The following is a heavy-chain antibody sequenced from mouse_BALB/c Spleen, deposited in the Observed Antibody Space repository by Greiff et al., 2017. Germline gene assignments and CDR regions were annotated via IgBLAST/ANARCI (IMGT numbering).Heavy chain of an antibody. CDR1: GFSLSRYS. V-gene: IGHV2-6-4*01. J-gene: IGHJ3*01. CDR2: IWGGGST. CDR3: ARKALLRPAWFAY. D-gene: IGHD1-2*01. Sequence: VKLMESGPGLVAPSQSLSITCTVSGFSLSRYSVHWVRQPPGKGLEWLGMIWGGGSTDYNSALKSRLSISKDNSKSQVFLKMNSLQTDDTAMYYCARKALLRPAWFAYWGQGTLVTVSA.